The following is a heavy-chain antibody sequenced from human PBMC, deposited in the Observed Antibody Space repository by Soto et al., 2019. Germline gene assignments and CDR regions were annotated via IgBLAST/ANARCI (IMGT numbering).Heavy chain of an antibody. CDR1: GGSFSGYY. Sequence: SETLSLTCAVYGGSFSGYYWSWIRQPPGKGLEWIGEINHSGSTNYNPSLKSRVTISVDTSKNQFSLKLSSVTAADTAVYYCARGQTDHKYRTADKYSSSSYFNYWGQGTLVTVSS. J-gene: IGHJ4*02. D-gene: IGHD6-6*01. CDR2: INHSGST. V-gene: IGHV4-34*01. CDR3: ARGQTDHKYRTADKYSSSSYFNY.